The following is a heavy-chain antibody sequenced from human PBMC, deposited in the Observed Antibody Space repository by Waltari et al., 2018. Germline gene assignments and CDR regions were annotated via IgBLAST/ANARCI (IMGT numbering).Heavy chain of an antibody. CDR2: ISSSGNTI. J-gene: IGHJ4*02. D-gene: IGHD6-13*01. CDR1: GFTFSDYY. Sequence: QVQLVESGGGLVKPGGSLRLSCAASGFTFSDYYMSWIRQAPGKGLEWVSYISSSGNTIYYADSVKGRFTISRDNAKNSLHLQMNSLRAEDTAVYYCARDWVSTNDEGAAAGTVWGLGFDCWGQGALVTVSS. V-gene: IGHV3-11*01. CDR3: ARDWVSTNDEGAAAGTVWGLGFDC.